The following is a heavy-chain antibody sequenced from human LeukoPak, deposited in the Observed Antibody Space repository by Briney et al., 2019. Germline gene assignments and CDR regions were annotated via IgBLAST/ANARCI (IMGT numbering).Heavy chain of an antibody. CDR2: ISSSGSTI. CDR3: AKDAPRMAYCSGGSCYPRYFDY. CDR1: GFTFSSYG. V-gene: IGHV3-48*01. Sequence: GGSLRLSCAASGFTFSSYGMNWVRQAPRKGLEWVSYISSSGSTIYYADSVKGRFTISRDNSKNTLYLQMNSLRTEDTAVYYCAKDAPRMAYCSGGSCYPRYFDYWGQGTLVTVSS. J-gene: IGHJ4*02. D-gene: IGHD2-15*01.